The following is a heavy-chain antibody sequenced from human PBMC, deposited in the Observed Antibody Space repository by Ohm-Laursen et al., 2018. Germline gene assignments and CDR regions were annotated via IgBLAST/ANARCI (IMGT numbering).Heavy chain of an antibody. CDR2: ISAYIGNT. V-gene: IGHV1-18*01. J-gene: IGHJ4*02. Sequence: ASVKVSCKASGYTFTSYGINWVRQAPGQGLEWMGWISAYIGNTNYAQKLQGRVTMTTDTSTSTAYMELRSLRSDDTAVYYCARDRGAASAGYYDASGQTDWGQGTLVTVSS. CDR1: GYTFTSYG. CDR3: ARDRGAASAGYYDASGQTD. D-gene: IGHD3-22*01.